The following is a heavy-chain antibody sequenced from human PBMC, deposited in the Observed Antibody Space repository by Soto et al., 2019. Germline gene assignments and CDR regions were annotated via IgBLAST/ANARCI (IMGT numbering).Heavy chain of an antibody. CDR2: ISYDGSNK. V-gene: IGHV3-30*18. Sequence: QVQLVESGGGVVQPGRSLRLSCAASGFTFSSYGMHWVRQAPGKGLEWVAIISYDGSNKYYADSVKARFTISRDNSKNTLFLQMNSLRADDTAVYYCAKKLLPAAMFAWYFDLWGRGTLVSVSS. J-gene: IGHJ2*01. CDR3: AKKLLPAAMFAWYFDL. CDR1: GFTFSSYG. D-gene: IGHD2-2*01.